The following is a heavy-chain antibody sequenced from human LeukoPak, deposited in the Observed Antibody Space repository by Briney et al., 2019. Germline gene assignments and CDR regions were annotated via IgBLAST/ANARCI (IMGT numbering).Heavy chain of an antibody. J-gene: IGHJ4*02. CDR3: ARDYDIQARNDY. D-gene: IGHD3-9*01. CDR2: INHSGST. CDR1: GGSFSGYY. V-gene: IGHV4-34*01. Sequence: SETLSLTCAVYGGSFSGYYWSWIRQPPGKGLEWIEEINHSGSTNYNPSLKSRVTISVDTSKNQFSLKLSSVTAADTAVYYCARDYDIQARNDYWGQGTLVTVSS.